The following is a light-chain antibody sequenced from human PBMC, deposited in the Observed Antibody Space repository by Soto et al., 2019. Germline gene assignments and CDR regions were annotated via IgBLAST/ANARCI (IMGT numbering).Light chain of an antibody. V-gene: IGKV1-9*01. CDR3: QKHHSYHVT. CDR1: QGISSY. J-gene: IGKJ4*01. CDR2: PAS. Sequence: DIQLTQSPSFLSASVGDRVTITCRARQGISSYLAWYQQKPGKAPNLLIYPASTLQSGVPSRFSGSGSGTEFTLTISRLQPEDFATYYCQKHHSYHVTFGGGTKVEIK.